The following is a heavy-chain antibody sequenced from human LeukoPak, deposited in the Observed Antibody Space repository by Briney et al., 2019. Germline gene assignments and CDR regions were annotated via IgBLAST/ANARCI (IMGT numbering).Heavy chain of an antibody. CDR3: AKDSLADIDY. CDR2: IRHDGSIK. CDR1: GLIFSTYG. Sequence: GGSLRLSCAASGLIFSTYGMYWVRQAPGKGLEWVAFIRHDGSIKNYADSVKGRSTISRDNSKNTLYLQMNSLRAEDTAVYYCAKDSLADIDYWGQGTLVTVSS. D-gene: IGHD3-16*01. J-gene: IGHJ4*02. V-gene: IGHV3-30*02.